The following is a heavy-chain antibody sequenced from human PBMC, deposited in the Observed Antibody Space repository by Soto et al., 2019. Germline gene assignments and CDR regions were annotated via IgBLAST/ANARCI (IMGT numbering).Heavy chain of an antibody. CDR2: IYYSGST. Sequence: SETLSLTCTVSGGSISSGGYYWSWIRQYPGKGLEWIGHIYYSGSTYYNPSLKCRITISVDTSESQFSLKLSSVTAADTAVYYCARYSGSYLDYWGQGTLVTVSS. CDR1: GGSISSGGYY. D-gene: IGHD1-26*01. V-gene: IGHV4-31*03. J-gene: IGHJ4*02. CDR3: ARYSGSYLDY.